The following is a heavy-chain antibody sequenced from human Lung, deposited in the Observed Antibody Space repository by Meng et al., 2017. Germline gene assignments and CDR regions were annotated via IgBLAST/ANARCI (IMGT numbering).Heavy chain of an antibody. CDR3: ARGGKYYDILTGYSYRNDAFDI. V-gene: IGHV1-18*01. CDR1: GYTFTSYG. J-gene: IGHJ3*02. D-gene: IGHD3-9*01. Sequence: ASVKVSCKASGYTFTSYGISWVRQAPGQGLEWMGWISAYNGNTNYAQKLQGRVTMTTDTSTSTAYMELRSLRSDDTAVYYCARGGKYYDILTGYSYRNDAFDIWGQGTMVTV. CDR2: ISAYNGNT.